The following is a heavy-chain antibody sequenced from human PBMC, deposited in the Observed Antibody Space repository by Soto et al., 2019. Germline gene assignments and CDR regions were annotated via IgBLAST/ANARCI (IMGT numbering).Heavy chain of an antibody. CDR1: GFTFNNFA. CDR2: ISDSGST. D-gene: IGHD2-2*03. Sequence: EVQLLESGGGLVQPGGSLRLSCEASGFTFNNFAMSWVRQAPGKGLEWVSTISDSGSTYYANSVKGRFTISRDNSKNTLYLQMNSLQAEDTAVYYCAKVWGEAGYGTRTSCLYCFDYWGQGTLVTVSS. CDR3: AKVWGEAGYGTRTSCLYCFDY. V-gene: IGHV3-23*01. J-gene: IGHJ4*02.